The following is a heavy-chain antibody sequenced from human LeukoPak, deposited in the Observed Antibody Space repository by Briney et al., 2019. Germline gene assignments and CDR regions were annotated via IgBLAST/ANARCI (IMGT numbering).Heavy chain of an antibody. J-gene: IGHJ3*02. CDR1: GFTFSSYW. CDR3: ASESGSYLGAFDI. D-gene: IGHD1-26*01. CDR2: INSDGSST. V-gene: IGHV3-74*01. Sequence: GGSLRLSCAASGFTFSSYWMHWVRQAPGKGLVWVSRINSDGSSTSYADSVKGRFTISRDNAKNTLYLQMNSLRAEGTAVYYCASESGSYLGAFDIWGQGTMVTVSS.